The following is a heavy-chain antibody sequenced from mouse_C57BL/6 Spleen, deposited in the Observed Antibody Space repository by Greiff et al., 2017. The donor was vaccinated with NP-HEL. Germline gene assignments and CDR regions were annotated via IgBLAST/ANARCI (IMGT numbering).Heavy chain of an antibody. CDR3: ARNSLYYYGTGWYFDV. CDR2: ISYDGSN. J-gene: IGHJ1*03. V-gene: IGHV3-6*01. CDR1: GYSITSGYY. Sequence: VQLKQSGPGLVKPSQSLSLTCSVTGYSITSGYYWNWIRQFPGNKLEWMGYISYDGSNNYNPSLKNRISITRDTSKNQFFLKLNSVTTEDTATYYCARNSLYYYGTGWYFDVWGTGTTVTVSS. D-gene: IGHD1-1*01.